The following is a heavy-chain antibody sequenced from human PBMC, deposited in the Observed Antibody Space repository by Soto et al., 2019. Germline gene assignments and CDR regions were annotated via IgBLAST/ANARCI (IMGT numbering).Heavy chain of an antibody. V-gene: IGHV2-5*02. CDR1: GFSLSTSGEG. Sequence: QINLKESGPTLMKPTQTLTQTCTFTGFSLSTSGEGVGWIRQPPGKALEWLALIYWDDDKRYSPSLKSRLTITKDTSKNQVVLTMTNMDPVDTATYYCAHEEQLVGFDYWGQGTLVTVSS. J-gene: IGHJ4*02. CDR3: AHEEQLVGFDY. D-gene: IGHD6-13*01. CDR2: IYWDDDK.